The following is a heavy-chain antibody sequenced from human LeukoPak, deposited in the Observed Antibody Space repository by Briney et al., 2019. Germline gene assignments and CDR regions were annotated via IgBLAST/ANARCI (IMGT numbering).Heavy chain of an antibody. V-gene: IGHV1-69*01. CDR3: ARDLKRDCSSTSCYSTHYYYYYGMDV. D-gene: IGHD2-2*01. CDR1: GGTFSSYA. Sequence: SVKVSCKASGGTFSSYAISWVRQAPGQGLEWMGGIIPIFGTASYAQKFQGRVTITADESTSTAYMELSSPRSEDTAVYYCARDLKRDCSSTSCYSTHYYYYYGMDVWGQGTTVTVSS. CDR2: IIPIFGTA. J-gene: IGHJ6*02.